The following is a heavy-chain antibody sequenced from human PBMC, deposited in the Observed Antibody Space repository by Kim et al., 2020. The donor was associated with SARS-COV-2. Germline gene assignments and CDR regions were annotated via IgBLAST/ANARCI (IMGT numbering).Heavy chain of an antibody. Sequence: ADSGKGRFTISRDNSKNTLYLQMNSLRAEDTAVYYCAKDGGSSSRPSDPEWGQGTLVTVSS. CDR3: AKDGGSSSRPSDPE. J-gene: IGHJ4*02. V-gene: IGHV3-23*01. D-gene: IGHD6-6*01.